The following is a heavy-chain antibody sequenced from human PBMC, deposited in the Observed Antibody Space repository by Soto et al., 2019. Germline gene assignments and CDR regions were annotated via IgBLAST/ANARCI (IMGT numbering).Heavy chain of an antibody. D-gene: IGHD2-8*01. V-gene: IGHV3-11*01. CDR3: ASGTNGAFFVY. CDR1: GFTFSDYY. Sequence: QVQLVESGGGLVKPGGSLRLSCAASGFTFSDYYMSWIRQAPGKGLEWVSYISSRSSTIFYADSVKGRFTISRDNVKNSLYLQMNILRAEDTAVYYCASGTNGAFFVYWGQGIRVTVSS. J-gene: IGHJ4*02. CDR2: ISSRSSTI.